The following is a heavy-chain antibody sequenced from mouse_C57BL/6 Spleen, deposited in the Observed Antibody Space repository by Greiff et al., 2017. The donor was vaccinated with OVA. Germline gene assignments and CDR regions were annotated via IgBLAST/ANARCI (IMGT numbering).Heavy chain of an antibody. CDR3: ARGSDYDGYSYFDD. D-gene: IGHD2-3*01. J-gene: IGHJ2*01. CDR1: GYTFTDYN. V-gene: IGHV1-18*01. Sequence: SGPELVKPGASVKIPCKASGYTFTDYNMDWVKQSHGKSLEWIGDINPNNGGTIYNQKFKGKATLTLDKSSSTAYMELRSLTSEDTAVYYCARGSDYDGYSYFDDWGQGTTLTVSS. CDR2: INPNNGGT.